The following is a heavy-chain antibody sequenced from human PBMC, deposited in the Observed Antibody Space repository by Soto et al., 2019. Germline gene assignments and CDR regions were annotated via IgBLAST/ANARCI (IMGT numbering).Heavy chain of an antibody. D-gene: IGHD6-19*01. CDR2: IYYSGNT. CDR1: GGYISSYY. J-gene: IGHJ4*02. CDR3: TRHVGGWPYYFDY. Sequence: QVQRQESGPGLVRPSETLSLTCTVSGGYISSYYWSWIRQSPGKGLEWIEYIYYSGNTNYNPSLKSRVTISVDTSKTQFSLKLSSVTAADTAGYYCTRHVGGWPYYFDYWGQGTLVTVSS. V-gene: IGHV4-59*08.